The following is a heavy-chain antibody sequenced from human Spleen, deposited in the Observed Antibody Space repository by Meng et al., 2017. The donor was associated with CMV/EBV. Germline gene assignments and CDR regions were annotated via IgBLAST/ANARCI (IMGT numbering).Heavy chain of an antibody. D-gene: IGHD6-13*01. CDR2: IYSGGSST. V-gene: IGHV3-23*03. CDR1: GFTFSSYA. CDR3: AKGSSWYQGGGDY. Sequence: GETRKISCAASGFTFSSYAMSWVRQAPGKGLEWVSVIYSGGSSTYYADSVKGRFTISRDNSKNTLYLQMNSLTAEDTAVYYCAKGSSWYQGGGDYWGQGTLVTVSS. J-gene: IGHJ4*02.